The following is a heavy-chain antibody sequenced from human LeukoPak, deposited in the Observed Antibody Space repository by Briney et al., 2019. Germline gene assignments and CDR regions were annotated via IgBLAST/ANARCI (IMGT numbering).Heavy chain of an antibody. D-gene: IGHD3-10*01. J-gene: IGHJ4*02. V-gene: IGHV3-15*01. CDR2: IKSKTDGGTT. Sequence: GGSLRLSCAASGFTFSNAWMSWVRQAPGKGLEWVGRIKSKTDGGTTDYAAPVKGRFTISRDDSKNTLYLQMNSLKTEDTAVYYCTTETYYYGSGSYFNPDYWGQGTLVTVSS. CDR3: TTETYYYGSGSYFNPDY. CDR1: GFTFSNAW.